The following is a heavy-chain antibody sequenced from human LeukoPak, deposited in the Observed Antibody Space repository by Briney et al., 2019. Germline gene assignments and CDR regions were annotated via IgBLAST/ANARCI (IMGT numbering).Heavy chain of an antibody. CDR1: GASITSYY. CDR3: ARRGPTGSGGFLDH. Sequence: SETLSLTCTVSGASITSYYWSWIRQPPGKGLEWIGYIYYSGSTTYKPSLKSRVTISVDTSKNQFSLKLSSVTAADTAVYYCARRGPTGSGGFLDHWGQGILVTVSS. V-gene: IGHV4-59*08. J-gene: IGHJ4*02. CDR2: IYYSGST. D-gene: IGHD2-8*02.